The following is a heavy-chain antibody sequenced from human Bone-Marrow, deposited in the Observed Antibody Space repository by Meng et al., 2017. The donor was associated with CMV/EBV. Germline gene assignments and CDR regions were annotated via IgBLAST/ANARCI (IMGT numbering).Heavy chain of an antibody. Sequence: ASVKVSCKASGYTFTNYYIYWVRQAPGQGLEWMGIINPSGGSPTYAQKFQGRVTMTRDTSITTAYMDLSRLRSDDTAVYFCARFTVAGTTDWFDPWGQGSLVTVSS. CDR1: GYTFTNYY. D-gene: IGHD6-19*01. V-gene: IGHV1-46*01. CDR2: INPSGGSP. CDR3: ARFTVAGTTDWFDP. J-gene: IGHJ5*02.